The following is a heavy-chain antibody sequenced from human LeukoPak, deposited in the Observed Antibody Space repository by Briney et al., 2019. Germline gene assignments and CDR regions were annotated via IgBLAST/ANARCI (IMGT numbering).Heavy chain of an antibody. V-gene: IGHV4-61*09. CDR1: GGSISSGSYD. D-gene: IGHD2-2*01. Sequence: PSETLSLTCTVSGGSISSGSYDWYWIRQPAGKGLEWIGHIYTSGSTNYNPSLKSRVTISVDTSKNQFSLKLTSVTAADTAVYYCARQNCTLTSCYDYYHYHMDVWGKGTAVTISS. CDR2: IYTSGST. CDR3: ARQNCTLTSCYDYYHYHMDV. J-gene: IGHJ6*03.